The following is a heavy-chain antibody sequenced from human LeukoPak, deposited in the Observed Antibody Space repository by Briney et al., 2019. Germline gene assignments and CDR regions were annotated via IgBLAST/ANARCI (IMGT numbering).Heavy chain of an antibody. Sequence: GGSLRLSCAASGFTFSSYAMSWVRQAPGKGLEWVSAISGSGGSTYYADSVKGRFTISRDNSKNTLYLQMNSLRAEDTAVYYCAKGPRIAAAGKGEYYFDYWGQGTLVTVSS. CDR3: AKGPRIAAAGKGEYYFDY. J-gene: IGHJ4*02. CDR2: ISGSGGST. CDR1: GFTFSSYA. V-gene: IGHV3-23*01. D-gene: IGHD6-13*01.